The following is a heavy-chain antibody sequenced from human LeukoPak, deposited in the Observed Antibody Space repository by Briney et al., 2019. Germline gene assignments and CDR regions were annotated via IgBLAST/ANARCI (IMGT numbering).Heavy chain of an antibody. CDR1: RFTFSSYS. Sequence: GGSLRLSCAASRFTFSSYSMNWVRQAPGKGLEWVSHITASGTAMFYADSVKGRFTISRDNAKNSLYLQMNRLRDEDTAVYYCASSGSYRFYYWGQGTLVTVS. CDR2: ITASGTAM. CDR3: ASSGSYRFYY. V-gene: IGHV3-48*02. J-gene: IGHJ4*02. D-gene: IGHD1-26*01.